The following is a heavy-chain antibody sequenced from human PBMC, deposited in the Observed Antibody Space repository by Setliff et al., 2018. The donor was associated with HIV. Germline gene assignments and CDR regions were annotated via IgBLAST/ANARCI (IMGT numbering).Heavy chain of an antibody. J-gene: IGHJ4*02. Sequence: PGGSLRLSCAASGMTFSDAWMTWVRQAPGKGLEWVGRIKSKADGGATDYAAPVKGRFSISRDDSKNMLYLQMNSLETEDTAVYYCTTDLIIRGVIIDGALRWGQGTLVTVSS. V-gene: IGHV3-15*01. CDR2: IKSKADGGAT. D-gene: IGHD3-10*01. CDR1: GMTFSDAW. CDR3: TTDLIIRGVIIDGALR.